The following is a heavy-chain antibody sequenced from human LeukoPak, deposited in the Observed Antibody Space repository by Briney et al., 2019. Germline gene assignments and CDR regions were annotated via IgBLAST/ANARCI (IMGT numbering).Heavy chain of an antibody. J-gene: IGHJ3*02. CDR2: ISISGDIR. Sequence: PGGSLRLSCMGSGFNFNGYNMNWVRQAAGKGLVWIAYISISGDIRYYTDSGRGRFTISRDNAKNSLYLQMSSLRVDDTAVYYCGRLPTLQNQAKHTSWDAFDIWGRGTMVTVSA. CDR3: GRLPTLQNQAKHTSWDAFDI. D-gene: IGHD1-14*01. V-gene: IGHV3-48*01. CDR1: GFNFNGYN.